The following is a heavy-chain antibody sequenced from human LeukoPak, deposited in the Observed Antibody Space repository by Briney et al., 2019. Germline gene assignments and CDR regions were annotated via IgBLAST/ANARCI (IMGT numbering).Heavy chain of an antibody. CDR2: ISYDGSNK. J-gene: IGHJ3*02. CDR1: GFTFSSYA. Sequence: GGSLRLSCAASGFTFSSYAMHWVRQAPGKGLEWVAVISYDGSNKYYADSVKGRFTISRDNSKNTLYLQMNSLRAEDTAVYYCARERSITMIVVVPNAFDIWGQGTMVTVSS. CDR3: ARERSITMIVVVPNAFDI. D-gene: IGHD3-22*01. V-gene: IGHV3-30-3*01.